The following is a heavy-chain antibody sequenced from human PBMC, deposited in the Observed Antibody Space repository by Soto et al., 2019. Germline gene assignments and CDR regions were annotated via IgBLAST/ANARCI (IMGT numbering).Heavy chain of an antibody. CDR2: INPSGGST. CDR3: ARVLSGVFGVVTDDY. Sequence: GAPVEVSCKASGYIFTNYYIHWVRQAPGQGLEWMGIINPSGGSTSYAQKFQGRATLTRDTSTSTVYMELSSLTSEDTAVYYCARVLSGVFGVVTDDYWGQGTLVTVSS. D-gene: IGHD3-3*01. J-gene: IGHJ4*02. CDR1: GYIFTNYY. V-gene: IGHV1-46*01.